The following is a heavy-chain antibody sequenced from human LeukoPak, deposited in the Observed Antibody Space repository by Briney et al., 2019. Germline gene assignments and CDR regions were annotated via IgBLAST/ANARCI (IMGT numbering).Heavy chain of an antibody. D-gene: IGHD2-15*01. CDR1: GFTFSSYE. V-gene: IGHV3-48*03. CDR2: ISSSGSTI. CDR3: ARQYCSGGSCYSNYYYYGMDV. J-gene: IGHJ6*04. Sequence: GGSLRLSCAASGFTFSSYEMNWVRQAPGKGLEWVSYISSSGSTIYYADSVKGRFTISRDNAKNSLYLQMNSLRAEDTAVYYCARQYCSGGSCYSNYYYYGMDVWGKGTTVTVSS.